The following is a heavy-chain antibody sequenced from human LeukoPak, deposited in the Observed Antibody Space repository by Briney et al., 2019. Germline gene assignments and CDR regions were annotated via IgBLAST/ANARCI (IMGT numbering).Heavy chain of an antibody. D-gene: IGHD3-10*01. CDR2: IYYSGST. Sequence: SETVSLTCTVSGGSISSYYWSWIRQPPGKGLEWIGYIYYSGSTNYNPSLKSRVTISVDTSKNQFSLKLSSVTAADTAVYYCARAEAGSLWFGETGNSWGQGTLVTVSS. J-gene: IGHJ4*02. CDR1: GGSISSYY. CDR3: ARAEAGSLWFGETGNS. V-gene: IGHV4-59*01.